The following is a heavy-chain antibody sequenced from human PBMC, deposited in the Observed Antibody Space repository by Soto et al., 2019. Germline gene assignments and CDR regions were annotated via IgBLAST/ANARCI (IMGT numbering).Heavy chain of an antibody. CDR3: ATGSYGDYVVDY. J-gene: IGHJ4*02. Sequence: SETLSLTCTVSGGSISSGGYYWSWIRQHPGKGLEWIGYIYYSGSTYYNPSLKSRVTISVDTSKNQFSLKLSSVTAADTAVYYCATGSYGDYVVDYWGQGNLVTVSS. D-gene: IGHD4-17*01. CDR1: GGSISSGGYY. CDR2: IYYSGST. V-gene: IGHV4-31*03.